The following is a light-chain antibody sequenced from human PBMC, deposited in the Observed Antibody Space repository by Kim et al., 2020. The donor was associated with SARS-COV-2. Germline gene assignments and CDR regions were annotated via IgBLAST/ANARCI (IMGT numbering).Light chain of an antibody. J-gene: IGKJ4*01. Sequence: EIVLTQSPATLSLSPGERATLSCRASQSVSSCLAWYQQKPGQAPRLLIYAASNRATGIPARLSGSGCGTDFTLTISSLEPEDFAVYYCQRGSYWPLTFGGGTKVDSK. CDR3: QRGSYWPLT. CDR2: AAS. CDR1: QSVSSC. V-gene: IGKV3-11*01.